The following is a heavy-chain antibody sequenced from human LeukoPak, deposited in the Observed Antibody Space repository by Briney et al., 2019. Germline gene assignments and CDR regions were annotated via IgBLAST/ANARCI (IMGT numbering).Heavy chain of an antibody. Sequence: GESLKISCKGSGYRFTTYWIGWVRQMPGRGLEWMGIIYPGDSDTRYSPSFQGQVTISADKSISTAYLQWRSLKASDTAMYYCARQFRDSSGYYSYYFDYWGQGTLVTVSS. CDR1: GYRFTTYW. CDR3: ARQFRDSSGYYSYYFDY. CDR2: IYPGDSDT. J-gene: IGHJ4*02. V-gene: IGHV5-51*01. D-gene: IGHD3-22*01.